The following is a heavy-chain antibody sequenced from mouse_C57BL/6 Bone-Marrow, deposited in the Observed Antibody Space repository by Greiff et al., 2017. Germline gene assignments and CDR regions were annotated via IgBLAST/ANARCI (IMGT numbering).Heavy chain of an antibody. J-gene: IGHJ4*01. V-gene: IGHV1-22*01. D-gene: IGHD3-1*01. CDR1: GYTFTDYN. CDR3: ARTGYGGHYYAMDY. CDR2: INPNNGGT. Sequence: EVQLQQSGPELVKPGASVKMSCKASGYTFTDYNMHWVKQSHGKSLEWIGYINPNNGGTSYNQKFKGKATLTVNKSSSTAYMELRSLTSEDSAVYYCARTGYGGHYYAMDYWGQGTSVTVSS.